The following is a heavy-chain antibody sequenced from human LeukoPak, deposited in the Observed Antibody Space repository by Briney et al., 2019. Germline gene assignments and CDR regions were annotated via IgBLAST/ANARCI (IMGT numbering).Heavy chain of an antibody. Sequence: GGSLRLSCAASGFTFSSYAMHWVRQAPGKGLEWVAVISYDGSNKYYADSVKGRFTISRDNSKNTLYLQMNSLRAEDTAVYYCARAYCGGDCYLYYYYGMDVWGQGTTVTVSS. CDR2: ISYDGSNK. D-gene: IGHD2-21*02. CDR3: ARAYCGGDCYLYYYYGMDV. V-gene: IGHV3-30*04. CDR1: GFTFSSYA. J-gene: IGHJ6*02.